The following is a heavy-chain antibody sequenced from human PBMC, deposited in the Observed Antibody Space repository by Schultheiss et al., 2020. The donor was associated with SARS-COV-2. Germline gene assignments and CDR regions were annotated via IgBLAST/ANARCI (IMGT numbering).Heavy chain of an antibody. CDR1: GGSISSGGYY. J-gene: IGHJ1*01. D-gene: IGHD2-21*02. CDR2: VYYTGSS. CDR3: TRGPVTNCAGADCLPRF. V-gene: IGHV4-61*03. Sequence: SETLSLTCTVSGGSISSGGYYWSWIRQHPGKGLEWIAYVYYTGSSDYNPSLRSRVTISLDTSQNRVSLILTSVTAADTAVYYCTRGPVTNCAGADCLPRFWGQGTLVTVSS.